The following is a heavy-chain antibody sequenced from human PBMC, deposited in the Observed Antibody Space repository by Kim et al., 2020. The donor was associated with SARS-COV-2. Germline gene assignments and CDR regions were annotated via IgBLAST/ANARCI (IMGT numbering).Heavy chain of an antibody. CDR2: IIPILGIA. D-gene: IGHD5-12*01. Sequence: SVKVSCKASGGTFSSYAISWVRQAPGQGLEWMGRIIPILGIANYAQKFQGRVTITADKSTSTAYMELSSLRSEDTAVYYCARGLEYPFRNSGYDDWGQGTLVTVSS. J-gene: IGHJ4*02. CDR1: GGTFSSYA. CDR3: ARGLEYPFRNSGYDD. V-gene: IGHV1-69*04.